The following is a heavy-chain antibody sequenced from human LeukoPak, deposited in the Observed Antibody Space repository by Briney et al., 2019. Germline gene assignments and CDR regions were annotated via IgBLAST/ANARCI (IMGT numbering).Heavy chain of an antibody. Sequence: PSETLSLTCTVSGGSISNHYWSWIRQAPGKGLDFIGYIHYSGNTNYNPSLKSRVTISVDTSKNQLSLNLISVTAADTAVYYCARVRGYYDSSGYDYWGQGTLVTVSS. J-gene: IGHJ4*02. CDR3: ARVRGYYDSSGYDY. D-gene: IGHD3-22*01. CDR2: IHYSGNT. V-gene: IGHV4-59*11. CDR1: GGSISNHY.